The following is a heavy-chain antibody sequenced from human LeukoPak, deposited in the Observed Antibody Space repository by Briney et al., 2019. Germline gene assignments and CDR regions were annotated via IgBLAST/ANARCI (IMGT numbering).Heavy chain of an antibody. CDR3: ARERLSYYYMDA. Sequence: PSETLSLTCTVSGGSIGSSTYYWVWIRQPPGKGLEWIGSIYYNGDTYYSPSLQSRVSISVATSKNQFSLKLGSVTAADTAVYYCARERLSYYYMDAWGKGTTVTVSS. D-gene: IGHD1-1*01. CDR2: IYYNGDT. V-gene: IGHV4-39*07. CDR1: GGSIGSSTYY. J-gene: IGHJ6*03.